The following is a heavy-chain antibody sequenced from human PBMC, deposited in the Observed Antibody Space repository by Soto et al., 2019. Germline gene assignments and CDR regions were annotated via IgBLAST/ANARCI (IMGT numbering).Heavy chain of an antibody. Sequence: GSLRLSCAASGFTFSKYNMNWVRQAPGKGLEWVSSISSSSTYIYYADSVMGRFTISRDNAKKSLYLQMNSLRAEDTAVYYCAREQSAPESFDIWGQGTMVTVSS. CDR1: GFTFSKYN. J-gene: IGHJ3*02. V-gene: IGHV3-21*01. CDR2: ISSSSTYI. CDR3: AREQSAPESFDI.